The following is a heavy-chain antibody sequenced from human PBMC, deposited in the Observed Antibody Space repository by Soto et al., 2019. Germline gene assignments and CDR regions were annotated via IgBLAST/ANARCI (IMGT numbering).Heavy chain of an antibody. CDR1: GFTFSSYD. V-gene: IGHV3-11*05. CDR2: ISGSGHDT. Sequence: QVHLVESGGGLVKPGGSLRLSCAASGFTFSSYDMNWIRQSPGKGLEWIADISGSGHDTYYADSVKGRFTISRDNNKNTLYLKMMSQRDEDTAMYYCTRVACLSDYWGQGTLVTVSA. CDR3: TRVACLSDY. J-gene: IGHJ4*02.